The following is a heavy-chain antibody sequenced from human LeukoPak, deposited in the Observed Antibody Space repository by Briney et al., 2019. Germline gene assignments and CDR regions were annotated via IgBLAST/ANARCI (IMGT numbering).Heavy chain of an antibody. D-gene: IGHD3-10*01. CDR1: GFTFADYT. J-gene: IGHJ4*01. CDR2: VSWKTDESGTI. V-gene: IGHV3-9*01. Sequence: PGGSLRLSCAASGFTFADYTMHWGRHALRKRVEWVARVSWKTDESGTIDYADYVKGRFTISRDNAKNSLYLQMTSLRTEDTSLYYCVKGVRFGELFDYWGQGTLVTVSS. CDR3: VKGVRFGELFDY.